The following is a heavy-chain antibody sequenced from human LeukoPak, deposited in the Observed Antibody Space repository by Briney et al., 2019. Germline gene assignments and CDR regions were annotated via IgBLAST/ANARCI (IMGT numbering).Heavy chain of an antibody. CDR2: TYYRTRWYF. CDR1: GDSVSNNGAS. CDR3: ARGGAGWYVSVFDP. V-gene: IGHV6-1*01. J-gene: IGHJ5*02. D-gene: IGHD6-19*01. Sequence: SQTLSLTCAISGDSVSNNGASWNWIRQSPSRGLEWLGKTYYRTRWYFDYAVSVRSRATINPDTSKNQFSLQLDSVTPEDTAVYYCARGGAGWYVSVFDPWGQGTLVTVSS.